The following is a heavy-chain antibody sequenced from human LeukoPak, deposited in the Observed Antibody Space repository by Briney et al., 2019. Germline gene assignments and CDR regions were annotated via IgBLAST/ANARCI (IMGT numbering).Heavy chain of an antibody. J-gene: IGHJ4*02. CDR2: ISGSGGST. D-gene: IGHD3-22*01. V-gene: IGHV3-23*01. CDR1: GFTFSSYA. Sequence: PGGSLRLSCAASGFTFSSYAMSWVRQASGKGLEWVSAISGSGGSTYYADSVKGRFTITRDNSKNTLYLQMNSLRAEDTAVYYCAKHAYYYDSSGYYLPYLDYWGQGTLVTVSS. CDR3: AKHAYYYDSSGYYLPYLDY.